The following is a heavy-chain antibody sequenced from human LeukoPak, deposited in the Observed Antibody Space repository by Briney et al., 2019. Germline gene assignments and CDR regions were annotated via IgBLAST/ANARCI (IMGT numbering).Heavy chain of an antibody. J-gene: IGHJ3*02. D-gene: IGHD3-10*01. V-gene: IGHV3-33*01. Sequence: PGGPVRLPCAASGFPFRSLGMHWVRQAPGKAREGLAVLLYEEINKYYEDSVKRRLNISRDNSKNTQYLQMNSLRAEDRAGYDCARDPGDYYGWWSSDAFDIWGRGTMVSVSS. CDR3: ARDPGDYYGWWSSDAFDI. CDR1: GFPFRSLG. CDR2: LLYEEINK.